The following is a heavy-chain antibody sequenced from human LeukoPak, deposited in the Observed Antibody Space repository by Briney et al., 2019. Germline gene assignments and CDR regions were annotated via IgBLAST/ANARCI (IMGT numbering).Heavy chain of an antibody. CDR1: GGSFSGYY. J-gene: IGHJ4*02. Sequence: SETLSLTCAVYGGSFSGYYWSWIRQPPGKGLEWIGEINHSGSTNYNPSLKSRVTMSVDTSKNQFSLKLSSVTAADTAVYYCARVRRQWLSSYFDYWGQGTLVTVSS. CDR2: INHSGST. D-gene: IGHD6-19*01. CDR3: ARVRRQWLSSYFDY. V-gene: IGHV4-34*01.